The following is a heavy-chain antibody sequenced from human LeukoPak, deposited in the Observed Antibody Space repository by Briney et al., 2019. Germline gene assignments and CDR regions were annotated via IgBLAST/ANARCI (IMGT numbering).Heavy chain of an antibody. Sequence: GGSLRLSCAASGFIFSNYAMYWVRQAPGKGLEWVSAISGRSDNTYYADSVKGRFTLSRDSSKNTLYLQMNSLRANDTAVYYCAKWGDYDVLTGYYVSDFWGQGTLVTVSS. V-gene: IGHV3-23*01. D-gene: IGHD3-9*01. CDR3: AKWGDYDVLTGYYVSDF. J-gene: IGHJ4*02. CDR1: GFIFSNYA. CDR2: ISGRSDNT.